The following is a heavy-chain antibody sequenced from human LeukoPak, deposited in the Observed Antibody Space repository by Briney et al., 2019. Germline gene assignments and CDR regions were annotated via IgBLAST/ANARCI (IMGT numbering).Heavy chain of an antibody. CDR3: ARDGSRKDSTLFDY. Sequence: WASVKVSCKASGYTFTSYSISWFRQAPGQGLEWLGWVRGYNGDTNYAQKIQGRVSMTTDTSTTTAYMELRSLTSDDTAVYYCARDGSRKDSTLFDYWGQGTLVIVSS. J-gene: IGHJ4*02. V-gene: IGHV1-18*01. CDR1: GYTFTSYS. D-gene: IGHD6-13*01. CDR2: VRGYNGDT.